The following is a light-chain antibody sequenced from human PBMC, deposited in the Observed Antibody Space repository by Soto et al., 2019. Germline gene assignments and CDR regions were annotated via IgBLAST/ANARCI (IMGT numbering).Light chain of an antibody. CDR3: QHSFT. Sequence: DIQMTQSPSTLSASVGDRVTITCRASQSISSWLAWYQQKPGKAPKLLIYKASTLESGVPSRFSGSGSGTEFTLTISSLQPDDFATYYCQHSFTVGPGTKVDIK. V-gene: IGKV1-5*03. CDR1: QSISSW. J-gene: IGKJ3*01. CDR2: KAS.